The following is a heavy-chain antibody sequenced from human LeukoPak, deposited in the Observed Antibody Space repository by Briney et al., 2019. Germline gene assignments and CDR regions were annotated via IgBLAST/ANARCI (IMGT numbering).Heavy chain of an antibody. V-gene: IGHV4-59*01. CDR2: TYSSGST. CDR1: GGSISPYY. J-gene: IGHJ4*02. Sequence: PSETLSLTCTVSGGSISPYYWSWIRQPPGKGLEWIGYTYSSGSTNYNPSLKSRVTISVDTSKNQFSLKLSSVTAADTAIYYCARDGVYSSYDYYFDYWGQGTLVTASS. CDR3: ARDGVYSSYDYYFDY. D-gene: IGHD5-12*01.